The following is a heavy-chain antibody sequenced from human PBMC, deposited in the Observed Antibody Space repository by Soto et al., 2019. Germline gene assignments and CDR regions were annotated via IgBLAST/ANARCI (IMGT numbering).Heavy chain of an antibody. J-gene: IGHJ4*02. Sequence: PSETLSLTCTVSGGSISSGDYYWSWIRQPPGKGLEWIGYIYYSGSTYYNPSLKSRVTISVDTSKNQFSLKLSSVTAADTAVYYCARAGGHYYDIRGLGYWGQGTLVTVSS. CDR2: IYYSGST. CDR1: GGSISSGDYY. CDR3: ARAGGHYYDIRGLGY. V-gene: IGHV4-30-4*01. D-gene: IGHD3-22*01.